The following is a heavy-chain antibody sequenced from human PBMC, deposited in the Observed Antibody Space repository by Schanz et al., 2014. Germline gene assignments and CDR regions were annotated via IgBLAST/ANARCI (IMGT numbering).Heavy chain of an antibody. V-gene: IGHV3-23*04. J-gene: IGHJ3*01. CDR2: IRGSGHIT. CDR3: ARDEGRDGYNLAFDV. Sequence: EVRLVESGGGLVKPGGSLRLSCAVSGFTFSSYAMSWVRQAPGKGLEWVSGIRGSGHITNYADSVKGRFIISRDSSKNTLFLQMNSLRPEDTALYFCARDEGRDGYNLAFDVWGQGTLVTVSS. CDR1: GFTFSSYA. D-gene: IGHD5-12*01.